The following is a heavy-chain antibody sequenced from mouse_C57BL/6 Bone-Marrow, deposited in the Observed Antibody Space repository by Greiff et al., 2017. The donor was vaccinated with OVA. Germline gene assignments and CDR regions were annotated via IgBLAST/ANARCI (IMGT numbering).Heavy chain of an antibody. J-gene: IGHJ3*01. Sequence: EVKLVESGGGLVQPGGSLSISCAASGFTFTDYYMSWVRQPPGKALEWLGFSRNKANGYTTEYSASVKGRFTISRDNSQSILYLQMNALRAEDSATYDCARYGNYEGFAYWGQGTLVTVSA. CDR1: GFTFTDYY. V-gene: IGHV7-3*01. D-gene: IGHD2-1*01. CDR2: SRNKANGYTT. CDR3: ARYGNYEGFAY.